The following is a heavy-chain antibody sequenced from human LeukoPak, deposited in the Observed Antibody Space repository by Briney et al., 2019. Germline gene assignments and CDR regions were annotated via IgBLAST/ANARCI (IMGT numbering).Heavy chain of an antibody. D-gene: IGHD4-17*01. V-gene: IGHV1-2*02. CDR3: ARVKRITVTAGMLPFDI. J-gene: IGHJ3*02. CDR2: INPNSGGT. Sequence: ASVEVSFKASGYTFTGYYMHRVRQAPGQGLEWMGWINPNSGGTNYAQKFQGRVTMTRDTSISTAYMELSRLRSADTAVYYYARVKRITVTAGMLPFDIWGQGTMVTVSS. CDR1: GYTFTGYY.